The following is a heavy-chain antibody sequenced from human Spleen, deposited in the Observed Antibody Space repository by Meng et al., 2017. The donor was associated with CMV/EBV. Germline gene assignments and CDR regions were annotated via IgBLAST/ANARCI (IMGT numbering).Heavy chain of an antibody. CDR3: ANYYDFWSGNNP. V-gene: IGHV4-39*07. CDR2: IYYSGST. J-gene: IGHJ4*02. D-gene: IGHD3-3*01. Sequence: SETLSLTCTVSGGSISSSSYYWGWIRQPPGKGLEWIGSIYYSGSTYYNPSLKSRVTISVDTSKSQFSLRLTSVTAADTAVYYCANYYDFWSGNNPWGQGTLVTVSS. CDR1: GGSISSSSYY.